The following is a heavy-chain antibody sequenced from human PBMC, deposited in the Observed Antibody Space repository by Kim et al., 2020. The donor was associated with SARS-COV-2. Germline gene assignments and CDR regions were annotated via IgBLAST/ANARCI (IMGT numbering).Heavy chain of an antibody. D-gene: IGHD3-22*01. V-gene: IGHV3-30*18. J-gene: IGHJ4*02. CDR2: ISYDGSNK. Sequence: GGSLRLSCAASGFTFSSYGMHWVRQAPGKGLEWVAVISYDGSNKYYADSVKGRFTISRDNSKNTLYLQMNSLRAEDTAVYYCAKDGVGSSGYFFDYWGQGTLVTVSS. CDR1: GFTFSSYG. CDR3: AKDGVGSSGYFFDY.